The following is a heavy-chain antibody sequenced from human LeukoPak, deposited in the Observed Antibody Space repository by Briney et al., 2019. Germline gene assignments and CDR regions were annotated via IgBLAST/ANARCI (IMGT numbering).Heavy chain of an antibody. CDR3: ARARPNYYDSSGYSD. CDR1: GGSISSGGYY. V-gene: IGHV4-31*03. CDR2: IYYSGST. J-gene: IGHJ4*02. D-gene: IGHD3-22*01. Sequence: SETLSLTCTVSGGSISSGGYYWSWIRQHPGKGLEWIGYIYYSGSTYYNPSLKSRVTILVDTSKNQFSLKLSSVTAADTAVYYCARARPNYYDSSGYSDWGQGTLVTVSS.